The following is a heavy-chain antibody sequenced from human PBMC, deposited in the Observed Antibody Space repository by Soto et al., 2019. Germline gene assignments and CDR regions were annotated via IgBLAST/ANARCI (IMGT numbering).Heavy chain of an antibody. CDR3: ASRGA. J-gene: IGHJ5*02. CDR1: GFIVSTDI. V-gene: IGHV3-53*01. Sequence: EVQLVESGGGLIQPGGSLRLSCAASGFIVSTDIMSWVRQAPGKGLEWVSIIHNGGGTYYGDSVKGRFTTSRDDSKNTAYLQRDRLSVEDTAVYYCASRGAWGQGTLVTVSS. CDR2: IHNGGGT.